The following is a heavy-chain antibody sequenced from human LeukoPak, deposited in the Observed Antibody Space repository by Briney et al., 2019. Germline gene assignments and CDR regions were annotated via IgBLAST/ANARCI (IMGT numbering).Heavy chain of an antibody. CDR2: ISPSGGST. J-gene: IGHJ5*02. CDR1: GYTFTSNY. Sequence: ASVKVSCKAFGYTFTSNYMHWVRQAPGQGPEWMGVISPSGGSTTYAQKFQGRVTLTRDMSTSTYYLELNSLRSEDPAVYYCARDNSVRDEAWWFNPWGQGTLVTVSS. CDR3: ARDNSVRDEAWWFNP. D-gene: IGHD5-24*01. V-gene: IGHV1-46*01.